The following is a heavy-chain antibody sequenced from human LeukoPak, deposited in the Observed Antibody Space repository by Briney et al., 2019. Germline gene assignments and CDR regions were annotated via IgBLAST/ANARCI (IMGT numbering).Heavy chain of an antibody. V-gene: IGHV3-9*01. J-gene: IGHJ4*02. Sequence: GRSLRLSCAASGFTFDDYAMHWVRQAPGKGLEWVSGISWNSGSIGYADSVEGRFTISRDNAKNSLYLQMNSLRAEDTALYYCAKDTRAGYSSSWYYFDYWGQGTLVTVSS. CDR1: GFTFDDYA. CDR2: ISWNSGSI. CDR3: AKDTRAGYSSSWYYFDY. D-gene: IGHD6-13*01.